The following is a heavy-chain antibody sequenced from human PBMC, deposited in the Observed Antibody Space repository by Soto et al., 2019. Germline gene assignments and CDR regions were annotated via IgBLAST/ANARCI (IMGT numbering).Heavy chain of an antibody. CDR1: GDSVSSNRAA. CDR2: TYYRSKWYN. V-gene: IGHV6-1*01. D-gene: IGHD5-18*01. CDR3: ARDGYSYGLTWGYYYYGMDV. Sequence: PSQTLSLTCAISGDSVSSNRAAWNWIRQSPSRGLEWLGRTYYRSKWYNDYAVSVKSRITINPDTSKNQFSLQLNSVTPEDTAVYYCARDGYSYGLTWGYYYYGMDVWGQGTTVTVSS. J-gene: IGHJ6*02.